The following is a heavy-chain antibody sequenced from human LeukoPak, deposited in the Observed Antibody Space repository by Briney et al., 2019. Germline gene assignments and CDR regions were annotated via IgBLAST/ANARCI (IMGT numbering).Heavy chain of an antibody. CDR2: ISSSSSYI. J-gene: IGHJ3*02. CDR1: GFTFSSYS. CDR3: ARDPAWGVAHGAFDI. Sequence: GGSLRLSCAASGFTFSSYSMNWVRQAPGKGLEGVSSISSSSSYIYYADPVKGRFHISRDNAKNSLYLKMNSLRAEDTAVYYCARDPAWGVAHGAFDIWGQGTMVTVSS. V-gene: IGHV3-21*01. D-gene: IGHD3-16*01.